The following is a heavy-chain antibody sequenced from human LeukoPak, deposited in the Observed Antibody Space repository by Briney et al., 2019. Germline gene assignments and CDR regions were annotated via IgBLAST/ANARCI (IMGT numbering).Heavy chain of an antibody. D-gene: IGHD6-6*01. V-gene: IGHV1-2*02. CDR1: GYTFTVYY. CDR3: ARGLLGPSSSVGYFDS. J-gene: IGHJ4*02. CDR2: SAPRNGGP. Sequence: SSVKVSCKTSGYTFTVYYIHWMRQPPAQGLEWMGWSAPRNGGPNYPHSFQDRVSMTRFTYISTVYMELRSLISDDTAVYYCARGLLGPSSSVGYFDSWGQGTLVTVSS.